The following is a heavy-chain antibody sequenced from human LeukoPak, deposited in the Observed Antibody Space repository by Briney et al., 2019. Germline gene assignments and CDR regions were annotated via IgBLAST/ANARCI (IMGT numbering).Heavy chain of an antibody. D-gene: IGHD3-16*01. CDR1: GFTFSSYA. V-gene: IGHV3-23*01. CDR3: AKDDMKSPRGNFDY. CDR2: ISGSGGST. J-gene: IGHJ4*02. Sequence: PGGSLRLSCAASGFTFSSYAMSWVRQAPGKGLEWVSAISGSGGSTYYADSVKGRFTISRDNSKNTLYLQMDSLRAEDTAVYYCAKDDMKSPRGNFDYWGQGTLVTVSS.